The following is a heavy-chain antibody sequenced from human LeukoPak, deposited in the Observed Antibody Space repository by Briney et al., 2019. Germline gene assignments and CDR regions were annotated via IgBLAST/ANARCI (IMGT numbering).Heavy chain of an antibody. CDR2: ISSSTNTI. D-gene: IGHD4-17*01. Sequence: GGSLRLSCAASGFTFSTYAMKWVRQAPGKGLEWISYISSSTNTIYYADSLKGRFTISRDNAKNSLYLQMNSLRAEDTAVYYCAREKYGDYVSDYWGQGTLVAVSS. V-gene: IGHV3-48*01. CDR1: GFTFSTYA. J-gene: IGHJ4*02. CDR3: AREKYGDYVSDY.